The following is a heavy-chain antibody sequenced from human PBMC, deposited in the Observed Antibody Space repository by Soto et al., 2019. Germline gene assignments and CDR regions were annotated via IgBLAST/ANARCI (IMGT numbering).Heavy chain of an antibody. J-gene: IGHJ3*02. CDR1: GGTFSSYA. Sequence: QVQLVQSGAEVKKHGSSVKVSCKASGGTFSSYAISWVRQAPGQGLEWMGGIIPIFGTANYAQKFQGRVTITADKSTSTAYMELSSLRSEDTAVYYCARKGNIVVVPAAYDAFDIWGQGTMVTVSS. CDR3: ARKGNIVVVPAAYDAFDI. D-gene: IGHD2-2*01. CDR2: IIPIFGTA. V-gene: IGHV1-69*06.